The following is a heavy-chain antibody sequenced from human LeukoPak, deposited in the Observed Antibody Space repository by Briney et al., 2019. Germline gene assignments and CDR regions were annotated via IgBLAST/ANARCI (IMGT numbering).Heavy chain of an antibody. Sequence: SQTLSLTCTVSRVSFTSGGFYWNCIRQHPGKGLDWIVYIYHTGSTYYDPSLKSRVTMSVDTSKNLFSLNLSYVTAEGTAVYYCARDRCRGRDCGGFHYWGQGSLVTVSS. D-gene: IGHD2-21*01. CDR2: IYHTGST. V-gene: IGHV4-31*03. J-gene: IGHJ4*02. CDR1: RVSFTSGGFY. CDR3: ARDRCRGRDCGGFHY.